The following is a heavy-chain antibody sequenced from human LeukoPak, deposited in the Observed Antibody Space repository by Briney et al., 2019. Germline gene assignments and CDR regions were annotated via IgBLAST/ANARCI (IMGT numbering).Heavy chain of an antibody. D-gene: IGHD2-15*01. V-gene: IGHV3-73*01. Sequence: GGSLRLSCAASGFTFSGSAMHWVRQASGKGLEWVGRIRSKANSYATAYAASVKGRFTISRDDSKNTAYLQMNSLKTEDTAVYYCTTSEVCSGGSCYEDGEAFDIWGQGTMVTVSS. CDR2: IRSKANSYAT. CDR3: TTSEVCSGGSCYEDGEAFDI. CDR1: GFTFSGSA. J-gene: IGHJ3*02.